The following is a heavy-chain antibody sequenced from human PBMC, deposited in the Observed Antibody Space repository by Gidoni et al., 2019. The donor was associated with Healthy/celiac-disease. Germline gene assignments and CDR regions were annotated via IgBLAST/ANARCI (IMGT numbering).Heavy chain of an antibody. Sequence: QVQLVQSGAEVKKPGSSVKVSCKASGGTFSRYALSWVRQAPGQGLEWMGVIIPIFGTANYAQKFQGRVTITADESTSTAYMELSSLRSEDTAVYYCARGHIVVVPAATYYYYGMDVWGQGTTVTVSS. D-gene: IGHD2-2*01. CDR1: GGTFSRYA. J-gene: IGHJ6*02. CDR3: ARGHIVVVPAATYYYYGMDV. CDR2: IIPIFGTA. V-gene: IGHV1-69*01.